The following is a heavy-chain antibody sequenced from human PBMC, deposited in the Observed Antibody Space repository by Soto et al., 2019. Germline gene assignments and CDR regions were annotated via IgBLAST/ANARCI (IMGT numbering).Heavy chain of an antibody. J-gene: IGHJ3*02. D-gene: IGHD2-15*01. CDR2: IYPGNSNT. CDR1: GCVFSMHW. V-gene: IGHV5-51*01. Sequence: GEALIICWKCSGCVFSMHWVAWLRQMPGKVLEWVGIIYPGNSNTMYSPSFQGEVAISADTALSTTYLQWDTLKPSDTAIYFCASDSHCDGGNCPMGGFDMWGQGTMVTVSS. CDR3: ASDSHCDGGNCPMGGFDM.